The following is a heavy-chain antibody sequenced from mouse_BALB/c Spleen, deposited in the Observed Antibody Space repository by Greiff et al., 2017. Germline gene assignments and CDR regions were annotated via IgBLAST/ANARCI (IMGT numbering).Heavy chain of an antibody. J-gene: IGHJ4*01. CDR1: GYAFTNYL. CDR2: INPGSGGT. CDR3: ARHYGNGAYAMDY. V-gene: IGHV1-54*01. Sequence: QVHVKQSGAELVRPGTSVKVSCKASGYAFTNYLIEWVKQRPGQGLEWIGVINPGSGGTNYNEKFKGKATLTADKSSSTAYMQLSSLTSDDSAVYFCARHYGNGAYAMDYWGQGTSVTVSS. D-gene: IGHD2-1*01.